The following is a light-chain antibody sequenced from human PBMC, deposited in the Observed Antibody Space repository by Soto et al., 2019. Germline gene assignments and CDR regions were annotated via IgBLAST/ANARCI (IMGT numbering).Light chain of an antibody. J-gene: IGKJ1*01. Sequence: EIVLTQSPGTLSLSPGERATLSCRASQSVSGRYLAWYQQKPGQAPRPLIYGASSRASGNPDRFSGRGSGTKFPPTISRPEPEDFAVYYCQQYGSTPWTFGQGTKVEIK. CDR3: QQYGSTPWT. CDR2: GAS. CDR1: QSVSGRY. V-gene: IGKV3-20*01.